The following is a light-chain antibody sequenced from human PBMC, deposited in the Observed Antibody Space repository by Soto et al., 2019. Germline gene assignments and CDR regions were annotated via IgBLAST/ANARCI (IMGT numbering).Light chain of an antibody. J-gene: IGKJ4*01. V-gene: IGKV4-1*01. Sequence: DIVMTQSPDSLVVSLGERATINCKSSRSLLYSGDNRNYLAWHQQKPGQPPKLLIRWASTRESGVPDRFSGSGSGTDFTLTIICLQAEDVAVYYCQQYSGAPLTFGGGTKVEIK. CDR2: WAS. CDR1: RSLLYSGDNRNY. CDR3: QQYSGAPLT.